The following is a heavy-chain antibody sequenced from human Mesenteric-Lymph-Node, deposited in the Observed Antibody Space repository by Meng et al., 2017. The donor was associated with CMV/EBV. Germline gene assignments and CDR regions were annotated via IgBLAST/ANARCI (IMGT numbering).Heavy chain of an antibody. Sequence: GGSLRLSCVASGFTFSDYGMDWVRQAPGKGLEWVAFIRYDGSNEYYADSVKGRFTISRDNSKNTLYLQLNSLRAEDTAVYYCAKDRNLFNAVTSDYWGQGMMVTVSS. CDR3: AKDRNLFNAVTSDY. D-gene: IGHD3-16*01. V-gene: IGHV3-30*02. CDR2: IRYDGSNE. J-gene: IGHJ4*02. CDR1: GFTFSDYG.